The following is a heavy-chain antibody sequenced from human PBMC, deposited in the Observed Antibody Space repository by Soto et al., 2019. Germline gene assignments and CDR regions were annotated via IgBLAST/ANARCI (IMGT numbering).Heavy chain of an antibody. CDR1: GGSISSGGYY. CDR3: ARAERFGWRPLNYYYYGMDV. D-gene: IGHD3-10*01. Sequence: QVQLQESGPGLVKPSQTLSLTCTVSGGSISSGGYYWSWIRQHPGKGLEWIGYIYYSGSTYYNPSLKSRVTISVDTSKNQFSLKLSSVTAADTAVYYCARAERFGWRPLNYYYYGMDVWGQGTTVTVSS. V-gene: IGHV4-31*03. J-gene: IGHJ6*02. CDR2: IYYSGST.